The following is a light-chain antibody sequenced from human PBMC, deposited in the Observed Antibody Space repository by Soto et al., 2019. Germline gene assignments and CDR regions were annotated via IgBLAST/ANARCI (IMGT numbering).Light chain of an antibody. CDR2: GAS. CDR1: QDILNY. V-gene: IGKV1-16*01. Sequence: DIQMTQSPSSLSASVGDRVTITCRASQDILNYVGWFQQRPGKAPKSLIYGASNLHSGVPSRFSGSGFGTDFSLTISSLQPEDFATYYCQQYSSTDATFGQGTTLEV. J-gene: IGKJ2*01. CDR3: QQYSSTDAT.